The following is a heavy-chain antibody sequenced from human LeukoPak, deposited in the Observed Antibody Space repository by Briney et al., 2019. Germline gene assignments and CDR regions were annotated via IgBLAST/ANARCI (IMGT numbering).Heavy chain of an antibody. D-gene: IGHD1-1*01. Sequence: SETLSLTCTVSGGSISSYYWSWIRQPPGKGLEWIGYIYYSGSANYNPSLKSRVTISIDTSKNQFSLKLSSVTAADTAVYYCARHMGLGYTYFYPYFDYWGQGTLVTVSS. CDR1: GGSISSYY. CDR2: IYYSGSA. V-gene: IGHV4-59*08. CDR3: ARHMGLGYTYFYPYFDY. J-gene: IGHJ4*01.